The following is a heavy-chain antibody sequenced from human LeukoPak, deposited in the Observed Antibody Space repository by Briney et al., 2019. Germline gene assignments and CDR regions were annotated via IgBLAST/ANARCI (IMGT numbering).Heavy chain of an antibody. Sequence: KPSETLSLTCAVYGGSFSGYYGSWIRQPPGKGLEWIGEINHSGSTNYNPSLKSRVTISVDTSKNQFSLKLSSVTAADTAVYYCARRGWDNWNYENYWGQGTLVTVSS. J-gene: IGHJ4*02. D-gene: IGHD1-7*01. V-gene: IGHV4-34*01. CDR2: INHSGST. CDR3: ARRGWDNWNYENY. CDR1: GGSFSGYY.